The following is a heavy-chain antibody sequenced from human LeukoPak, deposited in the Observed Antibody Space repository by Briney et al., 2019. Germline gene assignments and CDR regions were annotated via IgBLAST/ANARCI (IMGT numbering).Heavy chain of an antibody. CDR2: IWPNGSNK. J-gene: IGHJ3*02. V-gene: IGHV3-33*08. Sequence: GGSLRLSCAASGFTFSYYWMHWVRQAPGKGLEWVAVIWPNGSNKYHADSVKGRFTISRDNSKSTLFLQMSSLAAEDTAVYYCVGELLTAAGTIGAFDIWGRGTMVTVSS. CDR3: VGELLTAAGTIGAFDI. CDR1: GFTFSYYW. D-gene: IGHD6-13*01.